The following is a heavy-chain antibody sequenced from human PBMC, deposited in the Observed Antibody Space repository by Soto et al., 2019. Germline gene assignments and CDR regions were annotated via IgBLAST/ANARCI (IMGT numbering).Heavy chain of an antibody. CDR3: AREATIIVDYFDY. CDR1: GFTFSSYW. D-gene: IGHD5-12*01. V-gene: IGHV3-7*01. Sequence: GGSLRLSCAASGFTFSSYWMSWVRQAPGKGLEWVANIKQDGSEKYYVDSVKGRFTISRDNAKNSLYLQMNSLRAEDTAVYYCAREATIIVDYFDYWGQGTLVTVSS. J-gene: IGHJ4*02. CDR2: IKQDGSEK.